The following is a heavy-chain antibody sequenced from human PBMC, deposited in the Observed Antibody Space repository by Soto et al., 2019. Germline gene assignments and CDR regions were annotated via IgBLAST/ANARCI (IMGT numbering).Heavy chain of an antibody. V-gene: IGHV4-30-4*01. Sequence: TSETLALTCTVSGGSISSGDYYWSWIRQPPGKGLEWIGYIYYSGSTYYNPSLKSRVTISVDTSKNQFSLKLSSVTAADTAVYYCPRERNYYDSSGSHLPGFDYWGQGTLVTVSS. CDR3: PRERNYYDSSGSHLPGFDY. D-gene: IGHD3-22*01. J-gene: IGHJ4*02. CDR1: GGSISSGDYY. CDR2: IYYSGST.